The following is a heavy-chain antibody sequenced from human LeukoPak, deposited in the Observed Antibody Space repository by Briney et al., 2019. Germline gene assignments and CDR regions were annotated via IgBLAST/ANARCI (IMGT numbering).Heavy chain of an antibody. V-gene: IGHV4-39*01. Sequence: SETLSLTCTVSGGSISSSSYYWGWIRQPPGKGLEWIGSIYYSGSTYYNPSLKSRVTISVDTSKNQFSLKLSSVTAADTAVYYCASRPAPRYYYYGMDVWGQGTTVTVSS. D-gene: IGHD2-2*01. CDR3: ASRPAPRYYYYGMDV. CDR1: GGSISSSSYY. J-gene: IGHJ6*02. CDR2: IYYSGST.